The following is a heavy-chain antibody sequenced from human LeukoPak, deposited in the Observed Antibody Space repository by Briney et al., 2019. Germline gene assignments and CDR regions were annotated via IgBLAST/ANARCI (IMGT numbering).Heavy chain of an antibody. CDR2: INHSGST. CDR3: ASLWGQAARPDY. V-gene: IGHV4-34*01. J-gene: IGHJ4*02. D-gene: IGHD6-6*01. Sequence: PSETLSLTCAVYGGSFSGYYWSWIRQPPGKGLEWIGEINHSGSTNYNPSLKSRVTISVDTSKNQFSLKLSSVTAADTAVYYCASLWGQAARPDYWGQGTLVTVSS. CDR1: GGSFSGYY.